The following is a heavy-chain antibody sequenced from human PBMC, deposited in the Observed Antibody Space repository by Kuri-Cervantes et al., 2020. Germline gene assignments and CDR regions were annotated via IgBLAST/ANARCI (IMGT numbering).Heavy chain of an antibody. CDR2: ISWNSGSI. J-gene: IGHJ3*02. V-gene: IGHV3-9*01. CDR1: GFTFSSYG. Sequence: SLKISCAASGFTFSSYGMHWVRQAPGKGLGWVSGISWNSGSIGYADSVKGRFTISRDNAKNSLYLQMNSLRAEDTALYYCAKDQNHKYSSGRNDASDIWGQGTMVTVSS. D-gene: IGHD3-22*01. CDR3: AKDQNHKYSSGRNDASDI.